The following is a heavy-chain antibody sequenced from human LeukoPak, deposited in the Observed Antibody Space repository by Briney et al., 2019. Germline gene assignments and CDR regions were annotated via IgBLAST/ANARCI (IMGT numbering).Heavy chain of an antibody. D-gene: IGHD1/OR15-1a*01. Sequence: PGRSLRLSCEASGFTFNNYGMHWVRQAPGKGLEWVADIWHDGDTKFYADSVKGRFTISRDKSKNTLYLEMNSLRAEDTAVYYCVKDSTTRASNLPDYWGQGTLVTVSS. CDR2: IWHDGDTK. CDR3: VKDSTTRASNLPDY. CDR1: GFTFNNYG. V-gene: IGHV3-33*03. J-gene: IGHJ4*02.